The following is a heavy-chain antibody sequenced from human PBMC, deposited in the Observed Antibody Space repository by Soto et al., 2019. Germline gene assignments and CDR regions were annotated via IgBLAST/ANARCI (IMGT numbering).Heavy chain of an antibody. CDR3: ARHHGYSYGDYYGMDV. V-gene: IGHV5-51*01. D-gene: IGHD5-18*01. CDR1: GYSFTSYW. CDR2: IYPGDSDT. J-gene: IGHJ6*02. Sequence: GESLKISCKGSGYSFTSYWIGWVRQMPGKGLEWMGIIYPGDSDTRYSPSFQGQVTISADKSISTAYLQWSSLKASDTAMYYRARHHGYSYGDYYGMDVWGQGTTVTVSS.